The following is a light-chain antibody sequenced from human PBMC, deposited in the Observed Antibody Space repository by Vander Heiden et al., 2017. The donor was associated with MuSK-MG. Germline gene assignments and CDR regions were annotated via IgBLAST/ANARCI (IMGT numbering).Light chain of an antibody. Sequence: QSALTPPSSVSGSPGPSITISCTGTSSDVGGYNYVSWYQQHPGKAPKLMIYDVSNRPSGVSNRFSGSKSGNTASLTISGLQAEDEADYYCSSYTSSSTLVFGGGTKLTVL. V-gene: IGLV2-14*01. CDR3: SSYTSSSTLV. CDR1: SSDVGGYNY. CDR2: DVS. J-gene: IGLJ2*01.